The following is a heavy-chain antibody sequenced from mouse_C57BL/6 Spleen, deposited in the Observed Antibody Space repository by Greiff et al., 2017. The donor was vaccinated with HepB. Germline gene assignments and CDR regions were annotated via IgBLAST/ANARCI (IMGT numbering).Heavy chain of an antibody. CDR1: GFNIKDDY. CDR3: TNSYYGSRRGYDFDY. V-gene: IGHV14-4*01. CDR2: IDPENGDT. Sequence: VQLKESGAELVRPGASVKLSCTASGFNIKDDYMHWVKQRPEQGLEWIGWIDPENGDTEYASKFQGKATITADTSSNTAYLQLSSLTSEDTAVYYGTNSYYGSRRGYDFDYWGQGTTLTVSS. D-gene: IGHD1-1*01. J-gene: IGHJ2*01.